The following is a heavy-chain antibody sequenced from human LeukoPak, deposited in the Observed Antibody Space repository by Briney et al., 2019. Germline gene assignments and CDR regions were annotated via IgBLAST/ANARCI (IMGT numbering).Heavy chain of an antibody. CDR2: ISYDGSNK. D-gene: IGHD3-3*01. V-gene: IGHV3-30*18. CDR3: AKDGVHYDFWSGYLLRYYFDY. J-gene: IGHJ4*02. CDR1: GFTFSSYG. Sequence: GGSLRLSCAASGFTFSSYGMHWVRQAPGKGLEWVAVISYDGSNKYYADSVKGRFTISRDNSKNTLYLQMNSLRAEDTAVYYCAKDGVHYDFWSGYLLRYYFDYWGQGTLVTVSS.